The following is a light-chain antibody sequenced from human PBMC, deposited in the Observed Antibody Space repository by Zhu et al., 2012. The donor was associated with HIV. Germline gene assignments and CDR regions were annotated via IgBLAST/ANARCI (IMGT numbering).Light chain of an antibody. V-gene: IGKV3-20*01. CDR2: GAS. CDR3: QQYGNSPLT. CDR1: QTISSY. Sequence: EVVLTQSPATLSLSPGERATLSCRASQTISSYLAWYQQKPGQAPRFLIYGASSRATGIPDRFSGSGSGTDFTLTISRLEPEDFAVYYCQQYGNSPLTFGQGTKVEIK. J-gene: IGKJ1*01.